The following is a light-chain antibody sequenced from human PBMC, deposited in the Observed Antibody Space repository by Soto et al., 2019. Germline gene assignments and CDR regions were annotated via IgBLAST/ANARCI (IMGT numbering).Light chain of an antibody. CDR2: GAS. Sequence: EIVMTQSPATLSVSPGERATLSCRASQTVGSNLAWYQQKPGQAPRLLIHGASTRATGISARFSGSASGTEFTLTISSLQSEDFAVYYCQQCSNWPFTFGGGTKVEIK. CDR1: QTVGSN. V-gene: IGKV3-15*01. CDR3: QQCSNWPFT. J-gene: IGKJ4*01.